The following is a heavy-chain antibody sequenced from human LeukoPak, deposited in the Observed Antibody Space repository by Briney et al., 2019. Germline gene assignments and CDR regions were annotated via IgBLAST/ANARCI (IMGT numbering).Heavy chain of an antibody. CDR2: LYYSGST. CDR3: ARHPYYYDSRGNVQLDDFDY. CDR1: GDSITSTRYS. D-gene: IGHD3-22*01. Sequence: SETLYPTRSVSGDSITSTRYSWAWICQPPGHGLEWIRRLYYSGSTYYNPSLKRRVTISVHTSKNQFSLKLTSVTAADTAVYYCARHPYYYDSRGNVQLDDFDYWGRGIQVIVSS. V-gene: IGHV4-39*01. J-gene: IGHJ4*02.